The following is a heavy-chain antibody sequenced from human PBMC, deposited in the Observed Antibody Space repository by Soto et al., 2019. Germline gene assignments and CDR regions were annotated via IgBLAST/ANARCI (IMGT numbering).Heavy chain of an antibody. Sequence: SETLSLTCAVYGGSFSGYYWSWIRQPPGKGLEWIGEINHSGSTNYNPSLKSRVTISVDTSKNQFSLKLSSVTAADTAVYYCARAIVGATPYYFDYWGQGTLVTVSS. V-gene: IGHV4-34*01. CDR3: ARAIVGATPYYFDY. CDR2: INHSGST. CDR1: GGSFSGYY. J-gene: IGHJ4*02. D-gene: IGHD1-26*01.